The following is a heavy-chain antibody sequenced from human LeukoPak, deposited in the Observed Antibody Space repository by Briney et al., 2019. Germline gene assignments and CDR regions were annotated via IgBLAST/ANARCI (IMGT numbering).Heavy chain of an antibody. CDR1: GFTFSSYS. J-gene: IGHJ4*02. Sequence: PGGPLRLSCAASGFTFSSYSMNWVRQAPGKGLEWLSYISYNSGTISYADSVKGRFTVSRDDAANSLYLQMTSLRAEDTAVYYCWRGGWGGLFNCFPSPPDYGAGGTRVPVPS. CDR2: ISYNSGTI. CDR3: WRGGWGGLFNCFPSPPDY. V-gene: IGHV3-48*04. D-gene: IGHD3-16*01.